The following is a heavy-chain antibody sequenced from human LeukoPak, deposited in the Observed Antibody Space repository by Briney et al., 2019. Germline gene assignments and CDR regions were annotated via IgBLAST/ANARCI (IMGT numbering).Heavy chain of an antibody. V-gene: IGHV1-8*03. CDR2: MNPNSANT. Sequence: ASVKVSCKASGYTFTSYDINWVRQATGQGLEWMGWMNPNSANTGYAQKFQGRVTITADKSTSTAYMELSSLRSEDTAVYYCARQPTVRGYMDVWGKGTTVTVSS. J-gene: IGHJ6*03. CDR1: GYTFTSYD. D-gene: IGHD4-11*01. CDR3: ARQPTVRGYMDV.